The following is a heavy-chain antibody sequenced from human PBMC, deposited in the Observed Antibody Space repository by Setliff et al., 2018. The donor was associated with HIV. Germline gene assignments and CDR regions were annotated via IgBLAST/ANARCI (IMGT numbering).Heavy chain of an antibody. CDR2: INTNTGNP. Sequence: VASVKVSCKASGYTFTSYAMNWVRQAPGQGLEWMGWINTNTGNPTYAQGFTGRFVFSLDTSVSTAYLQISSLKAEDTAVYYCARDLRGSGSYYMMGEPFDIWGQGTMVTVSS. CDR3: ARDLRGSGSYYMMGEPFDI. D-gene: IGHD3-10*01. J-gene: IGHJ3*02. CDR1: GYTFTSYA. V-gene: IGHV7-4-1*02.